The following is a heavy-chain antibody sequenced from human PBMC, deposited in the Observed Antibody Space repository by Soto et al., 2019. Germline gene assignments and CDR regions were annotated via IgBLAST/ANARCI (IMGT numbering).Heavy chain of an antibody. D-gene: IGHD1-26*01. CDR2: IYYSGST. CDR3: ARVGATRGYYYYYGMDV. Sequence: PSETLSLTCTVSGGSISSYYWSWIRQPPGKGLEWSGYIYYSGSTNYNPSLKSRVTISVDTSKNQFSLKLSSVTAADTAVYYCARVGATRGYYYYYGMDVWGQGTTVTV. CDR1: GGSISSYY. J-gene: IGHJ6*02. V-gene: IGHV4-59*01.